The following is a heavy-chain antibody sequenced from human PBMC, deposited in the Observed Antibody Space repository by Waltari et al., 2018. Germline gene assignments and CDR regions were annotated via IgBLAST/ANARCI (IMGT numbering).Heavy chain of an antibody. Sequence: QVQLQESGPGLVKPSGTLSLTCAVSGGSISSSNWWSWVRQPPGKGVEWIGEIYHSGSTTYTPSLKSRVTISVSKSKNHFSLKLISVTSADTSVYYCARKPPRGSYRTLFDYWCQGTLVTVSS. CDR1: GGSISSSNW. CDR2: IYHSGST. CDR3: ARKPPRGSYRTLFDY. V-gene: IGHV4-4*02. J-gene: IGHJ4*02. D-gene: IGHD1-26*01.